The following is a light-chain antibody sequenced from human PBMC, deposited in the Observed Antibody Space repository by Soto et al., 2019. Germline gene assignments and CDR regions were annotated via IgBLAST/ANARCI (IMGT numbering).Light chain of an antibody. J-gene: IGKJ1*01. Sequence: DIVMTQSPDSLAVSLGERATINCKSSQSILYSSNNKNYLAWYQQKPGQPPKLLIYWASTRESGVPDRFSGSGSGTDFDLTISSLQAEDVAVYYCQQYYDVPQHFCQGTKVEIK. CDR3: QQYYDVPQH. CDR1: QSILYSSNNKNY. V-gene: IGKV4-1*01. CDR2: WAS.